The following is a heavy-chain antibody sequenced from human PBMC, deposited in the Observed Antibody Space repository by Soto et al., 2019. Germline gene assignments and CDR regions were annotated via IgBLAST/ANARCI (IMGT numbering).Heavy chain of an antibody. J-gene: IGHJ4*02. Sequence: APVNVSCKASGYPLTSAGVRWVRQAPGQRLEWMGWINAGNGNTRYSHKFQGRVTINRDKSASTAYMELICLRSEDTAVYYCARDGAVACNINFDHGGQGTLVTVSA. CDR3: ARDGAVACNINFDH. CDR1: GYPLTSAG. CDR2: INAGNGNT. D-gene: IGHD6-19*01. V-gene: IGHV1-3*01.